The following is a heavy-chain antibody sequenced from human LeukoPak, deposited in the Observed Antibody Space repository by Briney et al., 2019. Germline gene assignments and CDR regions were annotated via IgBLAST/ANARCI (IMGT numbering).Heavy chain of an antibody. CDR1: GYSISGGYY. CDR2: IYYSGST. V-gene: IGHV4-38-2*02. CDR3: ARYYYDSSGSSFFFDY. D-gene: IGHD3-22*01. Sequence: SETLSLTCTVSGYSISGGYYWGWIRQPPGKGLEWIASIYYSGSTYFNPSLRSRVTLSVDTSKNQFSLRLTSVTAADTAVYYCARYYYDSSGSSFFFDYWGRGALVTVSS. J-gene: IGHJ4*02.